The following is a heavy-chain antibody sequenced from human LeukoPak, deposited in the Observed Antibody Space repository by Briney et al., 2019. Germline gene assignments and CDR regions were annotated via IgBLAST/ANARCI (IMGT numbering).Heavy chain of an antibody. D-gene: IGHD3-22*01. CDR3: AGEDYFDSSGYASWRFDI. CDR2: IYYSGNT. J-gene: IGHJ3*02. V-gene: IGHV4-59*01. Sequence: SGTLSLTCTVSGGSISDYYWTWIRQPPGKGLEWIGHIYYSGNTIYNPSLKSRVTISVDTSKNQFSLKLTSVTTADTAVYYCAGEDYFDSSGYASWRFDIWGQGTMVTVSS. CDR1: GGSISDYY.